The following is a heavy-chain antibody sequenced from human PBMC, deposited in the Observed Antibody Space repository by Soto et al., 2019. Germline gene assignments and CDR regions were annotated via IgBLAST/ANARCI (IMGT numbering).Heavy chain of an antibody. V-gene: IGHV1-2*02. CDR3: ARDIVLVPAALVGMDV. Sequence: ASVKVSCKASEYTFTDYYLHWVRQAPGQGLEWMGWINPNSGGTNYAQKSQDRVTMTRDTSISTAYMELSSLRSDDTAMYYCARDIVLVPAALVGMDVWGQGTTVTVSS. D-gene: IGHD2-2*01. CDR1: EYTFTDYY. CDR2: INPNSGGT. J-gene: IGHJ6*02.